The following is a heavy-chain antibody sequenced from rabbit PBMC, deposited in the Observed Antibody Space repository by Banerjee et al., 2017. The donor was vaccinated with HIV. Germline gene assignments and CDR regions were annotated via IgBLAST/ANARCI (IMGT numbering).Heavy chain of an antibody. V-gene: IGHV1S40*01. CDR3: VRAHASSSGYYTYLYL. D-gene: IGHD1-1*01. Sequence: QSLEESGGDLVKPGASLTLTCTASGFSFSSSCWICWVRQAPGKGLEWIACIDTGSGSTYYASWAKGRFTISKTSSTTVTLQMTSLTAADTAIYFCVRAHASSSGYYTYLYLWGQGTLVTVS. CDR1: GFSFSSSCW. CDR2: IDTGSGST. J-gene: IGHJ4*01.